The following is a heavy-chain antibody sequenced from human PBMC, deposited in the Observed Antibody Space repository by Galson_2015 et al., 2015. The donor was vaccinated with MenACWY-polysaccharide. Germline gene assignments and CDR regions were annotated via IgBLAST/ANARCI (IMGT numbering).Heavy chain of an antibody. CDR2: IKEDGSVK. CDR1: GFTFSSSW. Sequence: SLRLSCAVSGFTFSSSWMTWVRQAPGKGLEWVANIKEDGSVKNYADSVRGRFTISRDNALNSVYLQVDSLRAEDTAVYYCARDSHYNTLDYWGQGTLVAVSS. V-gene: IGHV3-7*01. J-gene: IGHJ4*02. D-gene: IGHD1-1*01. CDR3: ARDSHYNTLDY.